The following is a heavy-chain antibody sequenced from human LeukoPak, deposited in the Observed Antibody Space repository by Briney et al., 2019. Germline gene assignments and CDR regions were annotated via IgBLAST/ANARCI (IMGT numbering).Heavy chain of an antibody. D-gene: IGHD5-12*01. V-gene: IGHV1-46*01. CDR3: AREGMVATNDY. Sequence: ASVKVSCKASGYTFTSYYMHWVRQAPGQGLEWMGIINPSGGSTNYAQKFQGRVTMTRDTSISTAYMELSRLRSDDTAVYYCAREGMVATNDYWGQGTLVTVSS. J-gene: IGHJ4*02. CDR1: GYTFTSYY. CDR2: INPSGGST.